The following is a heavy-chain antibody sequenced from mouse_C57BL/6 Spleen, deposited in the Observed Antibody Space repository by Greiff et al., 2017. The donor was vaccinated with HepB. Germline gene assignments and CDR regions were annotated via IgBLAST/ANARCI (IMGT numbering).Heavy chain of an antibody. D-gene: IGHD2-4*01. CDR1: GYTFTSYW. CDR3: DKYVSDDYRSMDY. V-gene: IGHV1-55*01. CDR2: IYPGSGST. J-gene: IGHJ4*01. Sequence: QVQLKQPGAELVKPGASVKMSCKASGYTFTSYWITWVKQRPGQGLEWIGDIYPGSGSTNYNDKFKSKATLTVDTSSSTACMQHSSLTSEDSEDYYCDKYVSDDYRSMDYWGQGTSVTVSS.